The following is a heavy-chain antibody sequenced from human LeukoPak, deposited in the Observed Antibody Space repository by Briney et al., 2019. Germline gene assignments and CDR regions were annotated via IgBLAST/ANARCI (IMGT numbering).Heavy chain of an antibody. Sequence: GGSLRLSCAASGFTFSSYAMSWVRQAPGKGLEWVSAISGSGGSTYYADSVKGRFTISRDNSKNTLYLQMNSLRAEDTAVYYCARHMVRGVIRYAFDIWGQGTMVTVSS. CDR1: GFTFSSYA. V-gene: IGHV3-23*01. J-gene: IGHJ3*02. CDR2: ISGSGGST. CDR3: ARHMVRGVIRYAFDI. D-gene: IGHD3-10*01.